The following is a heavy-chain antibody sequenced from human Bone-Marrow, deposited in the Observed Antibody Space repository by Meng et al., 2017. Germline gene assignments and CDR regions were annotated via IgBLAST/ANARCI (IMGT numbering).Heavy chain of an antibody. CDR2: ISAYNGDT. CDR3: ARDYANKVDY. D-gene: IGHD2-2*01. V-gene: IGHV1-18*01. CDR1: GYIFSSSG. J-gene: IGHJ4*02. Sequence: VQVVQSGAEMSNPGASVKVSCKASGYIFSSSGISWVRQAPRQGLEWMGWISAYNGDTKYAPELQGRVSMTTDTSTYTAYMELRSLRSDDTAIYYCARDYANKVDYWGQGTLVTVSS.